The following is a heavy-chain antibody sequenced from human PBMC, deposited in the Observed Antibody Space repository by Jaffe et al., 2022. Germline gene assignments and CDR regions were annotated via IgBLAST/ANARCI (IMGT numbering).Heavy chain of an antibody. CDR1: GYAFISYD. Sequence: QVQLVQSGAEVKKPGASVKVSCEASGYAFISYDVNWVRQATGQGPEWLGWMNPNSGNTGCAQKFQGRVTMTRNTSISTAYMELHSLRSEDTAVYYCARGAPGGSCSGGSCPFFDYWGQGSLVTVSS. J-gene: IGHJ4*02. CDR3: ARGAPGGSCSGGSCPFFDY. D-gene: IGHD2-15*01. CDR2: MNPNSGNT. V-gene: IGHV1-8*01.